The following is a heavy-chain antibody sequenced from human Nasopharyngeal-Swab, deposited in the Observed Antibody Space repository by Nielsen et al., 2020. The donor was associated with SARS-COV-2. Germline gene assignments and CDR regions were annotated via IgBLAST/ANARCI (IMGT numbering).Heavy chain of an antibody. Sequence: WIRQPPGKGLEWIGYIYYSGSTNYNPSLKSRVTISVDTSKNQFSLKLSSVTAADTAVYYCARERTDGYNVSFDPYNWCDPWGQGTLGTVSS. CDR2: IYYSGST. D-gene: IGHD5-24*01. J-gene: IGHJ5*02. CDR3: ARERTDGYNVSFDPYNWCDP. V-gene: IGHV4-59*01.